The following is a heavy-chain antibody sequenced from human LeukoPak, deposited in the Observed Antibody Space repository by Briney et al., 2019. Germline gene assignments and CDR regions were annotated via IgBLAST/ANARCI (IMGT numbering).Heavy chain of an antibody. CDR1: GYTFTSYD. J-gene: IGHJ5*02. D-gene: IGHD6-6*01. V-gene: IGHV1-8*01. CDR2: MNPNSGNT. CDR3: ARGPLIAARFRFDP. Sequence: ASVKVSCKASGYTFTSYDINWVRQATGQGLEWMGWMNPNSGNTGYAQKFQGRVTMTRNTSISTAYMELSSLRSEDTAVYYCARGPLIAARFRFDPWGQGTLVTVSS.